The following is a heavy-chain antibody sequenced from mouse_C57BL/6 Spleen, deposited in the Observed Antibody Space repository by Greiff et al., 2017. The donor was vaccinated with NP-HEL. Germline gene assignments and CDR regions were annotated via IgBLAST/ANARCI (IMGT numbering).Heavy chain of an antibody. D-gene: IGHD1-1*01. V-gene: IGHV1-50*01. J-gene: IGHJ4*01. CDR3: ARRDYGSVYYAMDY. CDR2: IDPSDSYT. Sequence: VQLQQSGAELVKPGASVKLSCKASGYTFTSYWMQWVKQRPGQGLEWIGEIDPSDSYTNYNQKFKGKATLTVDTSSSTAYMQLSSLTSEDSAVEYCARRDYGSVYYAMDYWGQGTSVTVSS. CDR1: GYTFTSYW.